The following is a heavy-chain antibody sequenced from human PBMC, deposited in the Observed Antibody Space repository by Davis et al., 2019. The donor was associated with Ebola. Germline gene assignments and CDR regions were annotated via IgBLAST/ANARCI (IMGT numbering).Heavy chain of an antibody. CDR2: IGDSGSLT. D-gene: IGHD3-10*01. CDR1: GFTFSSNA. CDR3: AKEYHYGSGSYSKGNAFDI. V-gene: IGHV3-23*01. Sequence: GESLKISCTVSGFTFSSNAMSWVRQAPGKGLEWVSAIGDSGSLTFYADSVKGRFTISRDNFRNTLYLQMISLRADDTAVYYCAKEYHYGSGSYSKGNAFDIWGQGTMVTVSS. J-gene: IGHJ3*02.